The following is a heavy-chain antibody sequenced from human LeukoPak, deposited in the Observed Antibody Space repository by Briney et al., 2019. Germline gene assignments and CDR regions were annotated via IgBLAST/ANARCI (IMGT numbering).Heavy chain of an antibody. D-gene: IGHD3-10*01. CDR1: GFTFSSYA. Sequence: PGGSLRLSCAASGFTFSSYAMHWVRQAPGKGLEWVAVISYDGSNKYYADSVKGRFTISRDNSKNTLYLQMNTLRGDDTAVYYCAKDVSPWFGEFLPFDYWGQRTLVTVSS. CDR3: AKDVSPWFGEFLPFDY. CDR2: ISYDGSNK. J-gene: IGHJ4*02. V-gene: IGHV3-30-3*01.